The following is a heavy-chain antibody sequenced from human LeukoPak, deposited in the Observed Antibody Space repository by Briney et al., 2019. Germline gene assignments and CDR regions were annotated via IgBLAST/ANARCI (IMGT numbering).Heavy chain of an antibody. J-gene: IGHJ5*02. Sequence: PSETLSLTCTVSGGSISSYYWSWIRQPPGKGLEWIGYIYYSGSTNYNPSLKSRVTISVDTSKNQFSLKLSSVTAADTAVYYCARGYYYCSGSYPWFDPWGQGTLVTVSS. V-gene: IGHV4-59*08. CDR2: IYYSGST. D-gene: IGHD3-10*01. CDR1: GGSISSYY. CDR3: ARGYYYCSGSYPWFDP.